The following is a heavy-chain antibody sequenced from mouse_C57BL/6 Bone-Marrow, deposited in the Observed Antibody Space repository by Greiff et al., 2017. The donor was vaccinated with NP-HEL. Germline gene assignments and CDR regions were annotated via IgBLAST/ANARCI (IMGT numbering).Heavy chain of an antibody. CDR2: IWRGGST. Sequence: QVQLKESGPGLVQPSQSLSITCTVSGFSLTSYGVHWVRQSPGKGLEWLGVIWRGGSTDYNAAFMSRLSITKDNSKSQVFFKMNSLQADDTAIYYCAKNPLDYADAMDYWGQGTSVTVSS. CDR1: GFSLTSYG. V-gene: IGHV2-5*01. J-gene: IGHJ4*01. CDR3: AKNPLDYADAMDY. D-gene: IGHD2-4*01.